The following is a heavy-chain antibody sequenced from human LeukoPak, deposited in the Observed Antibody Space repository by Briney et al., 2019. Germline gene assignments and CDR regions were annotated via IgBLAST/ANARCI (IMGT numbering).Heavy chain of an antibody. V-gene: IGHV3-30*02. CDR1: GFIFSSYD. CDR3: ARVFRGYYFDY. CDR2: IRFDGSNG. Sequence: GGSLRLSCVASGFIFSSYDIHWVRQAPAKGLEWVAFIRFDGSNGYYTDSVKGRFTISRDNSKNTLYLHMSSLRTEDTAVYYCARVFRGYYFDYWGQGTLVTVSS. D-gene: IGHD2-15*01. J-gene: IGHJ4*02.